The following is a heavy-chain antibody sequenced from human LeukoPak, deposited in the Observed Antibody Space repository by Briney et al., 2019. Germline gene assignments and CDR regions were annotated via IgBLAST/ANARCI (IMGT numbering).Heavy chain of an antibody. Sequence: PSETLSLTCTVSDASLSGYYWSWLRQPPGKGLEWIESIYFSGSTNYNPSLSTRVTISVDKSKNQLALKLSAVTAADTAVYYCARGASAFDTWGQGTMVTVSS. CDR3: ARGASAFDT. V-gene: IGHV4-59*01. CDR2: IYFSGST. D-gene: IGHD1-26*01. J-gene: IGHJ3*02. CDR1: DASLSGYY.